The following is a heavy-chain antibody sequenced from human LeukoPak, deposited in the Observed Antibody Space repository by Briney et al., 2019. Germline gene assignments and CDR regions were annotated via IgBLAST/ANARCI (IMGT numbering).Heavy chain of an antibody. CDR1: GGSISSSSYY. CDR2: IYYSGST. J-gene: IGHJ4*02. V-gene: IGHV4-39*01. CDR3: ARRLLEYSGSYYGGLHFDY. D-gene: IGHD1-26*01. Sequence: KPSETLSLTCTVSGGSISSSSYYWGWIRQPPGKGLEWIGSIYYSGSTYYNPSLKSRVTISVDTSKNQFSLKLSSVTAADTAVYYCARRLLEYSGSYYGGLHFDYWGQGTLVTVSS.